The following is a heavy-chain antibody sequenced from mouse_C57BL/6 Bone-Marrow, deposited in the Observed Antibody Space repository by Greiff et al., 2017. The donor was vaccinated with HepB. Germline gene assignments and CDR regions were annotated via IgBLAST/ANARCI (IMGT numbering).Heavy chain of an antibody. V-gene: IGHV1-81*01. J-gene: IGHJ2*01. CDR3: ARESVVATGFDY. CDR1: GYTFTSYG. D-gene: IGHD1-1*01. CDR2: IYPRSGNT. Sequence: VKLVESGAELARPGASVKLSCKASGYTFTSYGISWVKQRTGQGLEWIGEIYPRSGNTYYNEKFKGKATLTADKSSSTAYMELRSLTSEDSAVYFCARESVVATGFDYWGQGTTLTVSS.